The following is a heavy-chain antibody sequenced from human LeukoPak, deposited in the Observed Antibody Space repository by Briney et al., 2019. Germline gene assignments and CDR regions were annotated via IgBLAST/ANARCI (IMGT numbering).Heavy chain of an antibody. CDR1: GFNFGVVA. J-gene: IGHJ4*02. V-gene: IGHV3-49*03. Sequence: GGSLRLSCATSGFNFGVVAMDWIRQAPGKGLEWVGFIRHREYGGTAEYAASVNGRFAISRDDSKSIVYLQMNDLRTEDTGVYYCARERTGDVDYWGLGTLVTVSS. CDR3: ARERTGDVDY. D-gene: IGHD1-14*01. CDR2: IRHREYGGTA.